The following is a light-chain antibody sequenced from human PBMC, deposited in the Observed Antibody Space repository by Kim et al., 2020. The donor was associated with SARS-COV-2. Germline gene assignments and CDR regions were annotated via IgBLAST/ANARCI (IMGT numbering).Light chain of an antibody. Sequence: EIVLTQSPGTLSLSPGERATLSCRASQSVSSSYLAWYQQKPGRAPRLLIYGASSRATGIPDRFSGSGSGTDFTLTISRLEPEDFAVYYCQQYESPPMYTFGQGTKLEI. J-gene: IGKJ2*01. V-gene: IGKV3-20*01. CDR1: QSVSSSY. CDR2: GAS. CDR3: QQYESPPMYT.